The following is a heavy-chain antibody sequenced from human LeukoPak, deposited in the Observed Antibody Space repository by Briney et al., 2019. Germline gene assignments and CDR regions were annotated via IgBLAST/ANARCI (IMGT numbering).Heavy chain of an antibody. D-gene: IGHD3-10*01. V-gene: IGHV3-9*01. J-gene: IGHJ4*02. Sequence: GGSLRLSCAASGFTFDDYAMHWVRQAPGKGLEWVSGISWNSGSIGYADSVKGRFTISRDNAKNSLYLQMNSLRAEDTALYYCAKDMGMARGVIIDYWGQGTLVTVSS. CDR1: GFTFDDYA. CDR2: ISWNSGSI. CDR3: AKDMGMARGVIIDY.